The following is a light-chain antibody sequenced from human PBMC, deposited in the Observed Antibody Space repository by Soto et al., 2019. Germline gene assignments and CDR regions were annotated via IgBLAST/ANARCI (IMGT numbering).Light chain of an antibody. V-gene: IGKV3-20*01. CDR3: QQYGSSLWT. CDR1: QSVSSSY. Sequence: EMGLTQSPGTLSLSAGERATLSCRASQSVSSSYLAWYQQKPGQPPRLLIYGASSRATGIPDRFSGSGSGTDFTLTISRLEPEDFAVYYCQQYGSSLWTFGEGTKVDIK. J-gene: IGKJ1*01. CDR2: GAS.